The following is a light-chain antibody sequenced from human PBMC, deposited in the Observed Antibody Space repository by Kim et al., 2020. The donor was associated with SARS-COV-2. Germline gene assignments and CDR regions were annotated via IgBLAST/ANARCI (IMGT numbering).Light chain of an antibody. CDR1: QDINSD. CDR2: DAS. Sequence: AIQLTQSPSSLSTSLGYSVTITCRASQDINSDLAWYRQTPGKSPQLLIYDASTLESGVPSRFSGSGSGTDFTLTISSLQPVDFGTYYCQQFHRSPTFGQGTRLEIK. J-gene: IGKJ5*01. V-gene: IGKV1-13*02. CDR3: QQFHRSPT.